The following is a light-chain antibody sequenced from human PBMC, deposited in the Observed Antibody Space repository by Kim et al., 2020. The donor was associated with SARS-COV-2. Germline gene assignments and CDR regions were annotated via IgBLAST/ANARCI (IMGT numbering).Light chain of an antibody. Sequence: QSALTQPASVSGSPGQSITISCTGTSSDVGGYNYVSWYQQHPGKAPKLMIYDVSNRPSGVSNRFSGSKSGNTASLTISGLQAEDEADYYCSSYTSSSTGVFGGGTQLDRP. V-gene: IGLV2-14*03. J-gene: IGLJ3*02. CDR1: SSDVGGYNY. CDR2: DVS. CDR3: SSYTSSSTGV.